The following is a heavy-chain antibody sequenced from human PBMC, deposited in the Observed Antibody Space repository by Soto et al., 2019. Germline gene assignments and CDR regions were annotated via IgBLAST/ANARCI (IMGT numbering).Heavy chain of an antibody. Sequence: PSQTLSLTCAISGESVSSSSVAWNWIRQSPSGGLEWLGRTYYRSRWYSDYAGSVTSRIIINPDTSNNQFSLQLSSVTPEDTAVYLCAMFRSASYLDHGGKGTWVTVS. CDR1: GESVSSSSVA. V-gene: IGHV6-1*01. J-gene: IGHJ4*02. D-gene: IGHD3-3*01. CDR2: TYYRSRWYS. CDR3: AMFRSASYLDH.